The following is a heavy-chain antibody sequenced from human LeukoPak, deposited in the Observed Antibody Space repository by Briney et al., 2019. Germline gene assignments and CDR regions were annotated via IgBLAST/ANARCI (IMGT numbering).Heavy chain of an antibody. J-gene: IGHJ4*02. V-gene: IGHV3-21*01. Sequence: GGPLRLSCAASVFTLNSYSMNWVRQAPGKGLEGVLSISSSSSYIYYADSVKGVFTISRDNAKNSLYLQMNSLRAEDTAVYYCARGLMVYAYYFDYWGQGTLVTVSS. CDR2: ISSSSSYI. CDR3: ARGLMVYAYYFDY. CDR1: VFTLNSYS. D-gene: IGHD2-8*01.